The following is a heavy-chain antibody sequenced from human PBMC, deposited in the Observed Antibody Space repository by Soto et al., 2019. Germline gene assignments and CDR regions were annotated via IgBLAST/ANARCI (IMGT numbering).Heavy chain of an antibody. CDR3: AKAARDSYGYARFDP. CDR2: ISGSGGST. D-gene: IGHD5-18*01. Sequence: EVQLLESGGGLVQPGGSLRLSCAASGFTFSSYAMSWVRQAPGKGLEWVSAISGSGGSTYYADSVKGRFTISRYNSKNALYLQMNSLRAEDTAVYYCAKAARDSYGYARFDPWGQGTLVTVSS. J-gene: IGHJ5*02. V-gene: IGHV3-23*01. CDR1: GFTFSSYA.